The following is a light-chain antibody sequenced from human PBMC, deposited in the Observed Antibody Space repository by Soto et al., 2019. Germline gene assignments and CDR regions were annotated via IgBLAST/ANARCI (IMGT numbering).Light chain of an antibody. CDR2: DAS. V-gene: IGKV1-5*01. CDR3: QQYNSYPS. J-gene: IGKJ3*01. Sequence: DIQMTQSPSTLSASVGDRVTITCRASQSISSWLAWYQQKPGKAPKLLIYDASSLESGVPSRFSGSGSGTEFPLTISSLQPEDFATYYCQQYNSYPSFGPGTKVDIK. CDR1: QSISSW.